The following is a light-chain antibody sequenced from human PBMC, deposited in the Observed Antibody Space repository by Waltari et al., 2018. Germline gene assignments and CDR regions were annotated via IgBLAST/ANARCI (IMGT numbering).Light chain of an antibody. CDR2: AAS. CDR1: QTISIY. J-gene: IGKJ3*01. CDR3: QHSYSTPPFT. Sequence: DIQMTQSPSSLSASVGARVTISCRASQTISIYLNWFQKKPGKAPKLLIYAASSLQSGVPSRFSGSGSGTDFTLTISSLQPEDFATYYCQHSYSTPPFTFGPGTKVDIK. V-gene: IGKV1-39*01.